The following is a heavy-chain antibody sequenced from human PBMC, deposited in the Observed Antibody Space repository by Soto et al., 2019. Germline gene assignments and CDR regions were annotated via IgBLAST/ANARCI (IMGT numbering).Heavy chain of an antibody. CDR3: ASHSAFCDRYSCDY. V-gene: IGHV4-39*01. J-gene: IGHJ4*02. CDR1: GGSSTNNWYY. D-gene: IGHD3-3*01. Sequence: QVQLQESGPGLVKPSETLSLTCTVSGGSSTNNWYYWGWIRQPPGKGLEWIGSMYHGGRTYYNPSLKSRVTRSVDTAQNQSSLELRSVPAADTAVYYCASHSAFCDRYSCDYWGQGTLGTVFS. CDR2: MYHGGRT.